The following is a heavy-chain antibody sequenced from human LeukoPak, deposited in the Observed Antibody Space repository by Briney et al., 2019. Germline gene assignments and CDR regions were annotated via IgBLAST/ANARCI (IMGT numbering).Heavy chain of an antibody. CDR3: ARSDWFDP. CDR1: GFTVSSNY. V-gene: IGHV3-66*01. J-gene: IGHJ5*02. Sequence: PGGSLRLSCAASGFTVSSNYMSWVRQAPGRGLEWVSVIYSGGSTYYADSVKGRFTISRDNSKNTLFLQMNSLRAGDTAVYYCARSDWFDPWGQGSLVTVSS. CDR2: IYSGGST.